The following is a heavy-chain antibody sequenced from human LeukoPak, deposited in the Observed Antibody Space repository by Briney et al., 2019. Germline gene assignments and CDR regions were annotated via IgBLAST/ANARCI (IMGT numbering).Heavy chain of an antibody. V-gene: IGHV3-23*01. CDR1: GFTLNSYA. CDR3: AKAVVAVARNLIFDY. CDR2: ISGSDGST. J-gene: IGHJ4*02. D-gene: IGHD6-19*01. Sequence: GGSLRLSCAPSGFTLNSYAISWLRQPPRKELAGVSGISGSDGSTYYPDSVKGRFTISRDNSKNTLYLQMNSLRAEDTAVYYCAKAVVAVARNLIFDYWGQGTLVTVSS.